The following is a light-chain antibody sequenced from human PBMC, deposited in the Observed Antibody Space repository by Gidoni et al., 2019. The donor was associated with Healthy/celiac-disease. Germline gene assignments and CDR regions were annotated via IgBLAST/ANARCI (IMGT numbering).Light chain of an antibody. CDR1: KLGEKY. V-gene: IGLV3-1*01. J-gene: IGLJ1*01. CDR3: QAWDSSTGI. Sequence: SYELTQPPSVSVSPGQTASITCSGDKLGEKYACWYQQKPGQSPVLVIYQDSKRPSGIPARFSGSNSGNTATLTISGTQAMDEADYYCQAWDSSTGIFGTGTKVTVL. CDR2: QDS.